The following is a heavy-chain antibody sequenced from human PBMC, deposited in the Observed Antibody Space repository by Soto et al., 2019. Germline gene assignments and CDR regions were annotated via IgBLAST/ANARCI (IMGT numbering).Heavy chain of an antibody. V-gene: IGHV4-59*08. D-gene: IGHD2-15*01. J-gene: IGHJ4*02. Sequence: QVQLQESGPGLVKPSETLSLTCTVSGGSISSYYWSWIRQPPGKGLEWIGYIYYSGSTNYNPSLTGXVXIXIDTSKNQFSLKLSSVTAADTAVYYCARRYGGTFDYWGQGTLVTVSS. CDR1: GGSISSYY. CDR2: IYYSGST. CDR3: ARRYGGTFDY.